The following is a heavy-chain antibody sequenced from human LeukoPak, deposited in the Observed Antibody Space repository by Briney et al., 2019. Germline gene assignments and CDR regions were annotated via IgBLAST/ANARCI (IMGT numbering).Heavy chain of an antibody. J-gene: IGHJ4*02. CDR1: GGSFSGYY. V-gene: IGHV4-34*01. D-gene: IGHD6-19*01. CDR3: EAYSSGWYVALDY. Sequence: PSETLSLTCAVYGGSFSGYYWSWIRQPPGKGLEWIGEINHSGSTNYNPSLKSRVTISVDTSKNQFSLKLSSVTAADTAVYYCEAYSSGWYVALDYWGQGTLVTVSS. CDR2: INHSGST.